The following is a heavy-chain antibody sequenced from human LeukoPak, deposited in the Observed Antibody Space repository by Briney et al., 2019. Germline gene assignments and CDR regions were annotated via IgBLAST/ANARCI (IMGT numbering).Heavy chain of an antibody. CDR3: ARGSTYSSGWYTGFDY. CDR1: GFTFSSYS. J-gene: IGHJ4*02. D-gene: IGHD6-19*01. CDR2: ITSSSSYI. Sequence: GGSLRLSCAGSGFTFSSYSMTWVRQAPGKGLEWVSSITSSSSYIYYSDSVKGRFTISRDNAKKSVYLQMNNLRAKDTAVYHCARGSTYSSGWYTGFDYWGQGTLVTVSS. V-gene: IGHV3-21*01.